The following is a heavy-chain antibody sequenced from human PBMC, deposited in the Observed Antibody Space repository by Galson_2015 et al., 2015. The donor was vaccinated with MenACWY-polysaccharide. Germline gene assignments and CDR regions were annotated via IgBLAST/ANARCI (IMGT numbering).Heavy chain of an antibody. CDR1: GDSVSSNPAS. Sequence: CAISGDSVSSNPASWNWIRQSPSRGLEWLGRTYYRSQWYTDYAVSVKSRISINADASQYQFSLQLNSVTPEDTAVYYCARDRGRHSHGPPYYFDFWGQGTLVTVSS. J-gene: IGHJ4*02. V-gene: IGHV6-1*01. CDR2: TYYRSQWYT. CDR3: ARDRGRHSHGPPYYFDF. D-gene: IGHD5-24*01.